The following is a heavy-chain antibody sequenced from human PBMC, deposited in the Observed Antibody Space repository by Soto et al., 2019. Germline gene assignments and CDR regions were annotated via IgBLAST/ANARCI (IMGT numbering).Heavy chain of an antibody. D-gene: IGHD6-19*01. J-gene: IGHJ2*01. Sequence: PGGSLRLSCAASGFTFSNYAMNWVRQAPGRGLEWVSAISGSGDFTHYADSVKGRFTISRDNSKNTLYLQMISLRAEDTAVYYCAKEGREQWFPALWGRGTLVTVSS. CDR2: ISGSGDFT. CDR1: GFTFSNYA. CDR3: AKEGREQWFPAL. V-gene: IGHV3-23*01.